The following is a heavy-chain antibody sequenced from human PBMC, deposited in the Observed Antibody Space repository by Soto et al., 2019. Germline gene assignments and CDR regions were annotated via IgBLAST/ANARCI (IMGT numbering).Heavy chain of an antibody. Sequence: PSETLSLTCTVSGGSISSYYWSWIRQPPGKGLEWIGYIYYSGSTNYNPSLKSRVTISVDTSKNQFSLKLSSVTAADTAVYYCARAVYYYDSSGPFDYWGQGTLVTVSS. V-gene: IGHV4-59*01. D-gene: IGHD3-22*01. CDR1: GGSISSYY. J-gene: IGHJ4*02. CDR3: ARAVYYYDSSGPFDY. CDR2: IYYSGST.